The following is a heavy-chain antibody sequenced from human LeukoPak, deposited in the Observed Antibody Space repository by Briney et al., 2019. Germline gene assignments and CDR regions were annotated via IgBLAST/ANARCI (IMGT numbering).Heavy chain of an antibody. D-gene: IGHD2/OR15-2a*01. J-gene: IGHJ4*02. CDR3: ARGAMSTFARFDS. CDR1: GLAFSSYG. Sequence: SGGSLRLSCAASGLAFSSYGMHWVRQAPGKGPEWVAVIWFDGSIKYYADSVKDRFTISRDNSKNTLYLQMNSLRAEDTAVYYCARGAMSTFARFDSWGQGTLVSVSS. V-gene: IGHV3-33*01. CDR2: IWFDGSIK.